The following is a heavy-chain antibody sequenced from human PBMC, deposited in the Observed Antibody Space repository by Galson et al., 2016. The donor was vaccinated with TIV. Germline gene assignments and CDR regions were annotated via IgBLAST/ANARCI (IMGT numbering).Heavy chain of an antibody. Sequence: SVKVSCKASGDTFSSYAISWVRQAPGQGLEWMGRIIPILGVTNHAQNFQGRVTITADKSTSTVYMYLSNLRSEDTAVYFCARVSPDSRGGSGMAVWGQGTTVTVSS. V-gene: IGHV1-69*04. D-gene: IGHD3-16*01. CDR3: ARVSPDSRGGSGMAV. CDR2: IIPILGVT. J-gene: IGHJ6*02. CDR1: GDTFSSYA.